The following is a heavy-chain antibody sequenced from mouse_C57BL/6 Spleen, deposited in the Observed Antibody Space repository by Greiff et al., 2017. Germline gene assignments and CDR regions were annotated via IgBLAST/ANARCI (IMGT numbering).Heavy chain of an antibody. CDR3: ARRGGTTVVATRYFDV. D-gene: IGHD1-1*01. CDR2: IDPSDSYT. V-gene: IGHV1-59*01. J-gene: IGHJ1*03. CDR1: GYTFTSYW. Sequence: VQLQQPGAELVRPGTSVKLSCKASGYTFTSYWMHWVKQRPGQGLEWIGVIDPSDSYTNYNQKFKGKATLTVDTSSSTAYMQLSSLTSEDSAVYYCARRGGTTVVATRYFDVWGTGTTGTVSS.